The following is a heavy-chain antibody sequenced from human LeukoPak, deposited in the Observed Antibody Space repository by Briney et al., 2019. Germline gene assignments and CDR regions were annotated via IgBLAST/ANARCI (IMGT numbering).Heavy chain of an antibody. J-gene: IGHJ4*02. D-gene: IGHD2-15*01. Sequence: GGTLRLSCEASGFTDSTNFMGWVRQAPGKELKWGSIIHTGSTTYYMECVKGRSSISRDNFKNALYLQMNSLRAEDTAVYYCARGRGSDWGQGTLVTVSS. CDR3: ARGRGSD. CDR1: GFTDSTNF. CDR2: IHTGSTT. V-gene: IGHV3-53*01.